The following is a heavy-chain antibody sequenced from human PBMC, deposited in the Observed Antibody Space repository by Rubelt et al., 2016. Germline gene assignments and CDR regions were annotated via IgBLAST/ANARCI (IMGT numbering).Heavy chain of an antibody. D-gene: IGHD6-19*01. Sequence: QVQLVQSGAEVKKPGSSVKVSCKASGGTFSSYAISWVRQAPGQGLEWMGGIIPIFGTANYAQKFQGRVTITADESTSTAYMELRRLRSDDTAVYYCARDLYKGPRWLVAYWGQGTLVTVSS. V-gene: IGHV1-69*01. CDR3: ARDLYKGPRWLVAY. CDR2: IIPIFGTA. J-gene: IGHJ4*02. CDR1: GGTFSSYA.